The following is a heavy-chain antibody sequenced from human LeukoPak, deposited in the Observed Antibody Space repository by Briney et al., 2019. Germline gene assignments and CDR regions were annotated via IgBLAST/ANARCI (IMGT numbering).Heavy chain of an antibody. CDR1: RGSLSGYY. CDR3: SRVRLAGMRQRDYYESSGSPSDY. Sequence: PSETLSLTCAVYRGSLSGYYWSSIRQPPGKGREWLWEINHSGTTNYNSSLQSRVTIPVDQTKNQFSPKLSYVTAADTALYYCSRVRLAGMRQRDYYESSGSPSDYWGQGTLVTVSS. J-gene: IGHJ4*02. V-gene: IGHV4-34*01. CDR2: INHSGTT. D-gene: IGHD3-22*01.